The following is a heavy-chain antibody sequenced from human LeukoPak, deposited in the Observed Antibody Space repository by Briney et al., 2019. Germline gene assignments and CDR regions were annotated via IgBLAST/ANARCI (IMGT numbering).Heavy chain of an antibody. V-gene: IGHV4-59*01. D-gene: IGHD2-15*01. CDR2: IYYSGST. CDR3: ARGAAPYWYFDL. J-gene: IGHJ2*01. Sequence: PSETLSLTCTVSGGYISSYYWSWIRQPPGKGLEWIGYIYYSGSTNYNPSLKSRVTISVDTSKNRFSLKLSSVTAADTAVHYCARGAAPYWYFDLWGRGTLVTVSS. CDR1: GGYISSYY.